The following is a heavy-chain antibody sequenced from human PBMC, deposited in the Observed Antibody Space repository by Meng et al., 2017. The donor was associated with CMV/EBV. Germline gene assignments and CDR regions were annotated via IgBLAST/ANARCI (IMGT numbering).Heavy chain of an antibody. CDR3: ARGAAARPVDY. V-gene: IGHV3-21*01. CDR1: GFTFSSYS. CDR2: ISSSSSNI. J-gene: IGHJ4*02. D-gene: IGHD6-6*01. Sequence: GESLKTSCAASGFTFSSYSMNWVRQAPGKGLEWVSFISSSSSNIYDANSVKGRFTISRDNAKNSLYLQMNRLKAEDTGVYYCARGAAARPVDYWGQGTLVTVSS.